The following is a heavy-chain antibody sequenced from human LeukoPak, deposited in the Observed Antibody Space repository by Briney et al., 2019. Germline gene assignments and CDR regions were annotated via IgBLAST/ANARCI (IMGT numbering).Heavy chain of an antibody. V-gene: IGHV1-24*01. Sequence: ASVTVSCKVSGYTRTELSMHWVRQAPRKVREWMGGFDPEDGETIYAQKFQGRVTTTEDTSTDTAYMELSSLRSEDTAVYYCATDLDYGGNHPWGQGTLVTVSS. D-gene: IGHD4-23*01. CDR2: FDPEDGET. CDR3: ATDLDYGGNHP. J-gene: IGHJ5*02. CDR1: GYTRTELS.